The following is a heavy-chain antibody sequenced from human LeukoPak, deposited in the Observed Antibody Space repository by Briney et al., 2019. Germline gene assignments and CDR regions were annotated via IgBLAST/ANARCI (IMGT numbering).Heavy chain of an antibody. CDR3: AKDREIGTTGPYYGMDV. CDR2: ISGSGGTT. V-gene: IGHV3-23*01. D-gene: IGHD1-7*01. Sequence: PGGSLRLSCAASGFTFSSYAMSWVCQAPGKGLEWVSAISGSGGTTYYADSVKGRFTISRDNSKNTLYLQMNSLRAEDTAVYYCAKDREIGTTGPYYGMDVWGQGTTVTVSS. J-gene: IGHJ6*02. CDR1: GFTFSSYA.